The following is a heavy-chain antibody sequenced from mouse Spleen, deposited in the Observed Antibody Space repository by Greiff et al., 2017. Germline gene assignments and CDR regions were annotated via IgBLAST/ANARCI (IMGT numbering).Heavy chain of an antibody. V-gene: IGHV1-50*01. Sequence: QVQLQQPGAELVKPGASVKLSCKASGYTFTSYWMQWVKQRPGQGLEWIGEIDPSDSYTNYNQKFKGKATLTVDTSSSTAYMQLSSLTSEDSAVYYCARRTTVVPYYAMDYWGQGTSVTVSS. D-gene: IGHD1-1*01. CDR3: ARRTTVVPYYAMDY. CDR2: IDPSDSYT. J-gene: IGHJ4*01. CDR1: GYTFTSYW.